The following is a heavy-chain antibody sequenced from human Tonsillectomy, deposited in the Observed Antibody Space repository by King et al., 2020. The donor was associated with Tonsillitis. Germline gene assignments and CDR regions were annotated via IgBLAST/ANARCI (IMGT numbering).Heavy chain of an antibody. CDR1: GFTFSSYA. V-gene: IGHV3-23*01. CDR2: ISGGGGST. D-gene: IGHD3-10*01. CDR3: AGEGDPRY. J-gene: IGHJ4*02. Sequence: VQSGGSLRLSCAASGFTFSSYAMSWVRQAPGKGLEWGSAISGGGGSTNYADSVKGRFTISRDNSKNTLYLQMNSLRAEDTAVYYCAGEGDPRYWGQGTLVTVSS.